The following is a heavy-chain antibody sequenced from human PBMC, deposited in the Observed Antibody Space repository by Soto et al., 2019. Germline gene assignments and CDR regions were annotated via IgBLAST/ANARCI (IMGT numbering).Heavy chain of an antibody. CDR2: IYYSGST. Sequence: LSLACPVSGGSVTRGNYSWSWIRQPPGKGLEWIGHIYYSGSTNYNPSLKSRVTISVDASKNQFSLKLSSVTAADTAIYYCARGPLVTRFADYCDKATLVTVST. D-gene: IGHD2-21*02. CDR1: GGSVTRGNYS. J-gene: IGHJ4*02. V-gene: IGHV4-61*01. CDR3: ARGPLVTRFADY.